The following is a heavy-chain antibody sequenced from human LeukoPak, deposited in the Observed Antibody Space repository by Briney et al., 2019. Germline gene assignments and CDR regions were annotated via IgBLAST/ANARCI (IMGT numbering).Heavy chain of an antibody. Sequence: KPSQTLSLTCTVSGGSISSGGYYWSWICQHPGKGLEWIGYIYYSGSTYYNPSLKSRVTISVDTSKNQFSLKLSSVTAADTAVYYCARENDPGGFDYWGQGTLVTVSS. CDR3: ARENDPGGFDY. V-gene: IGHV4-31*03. D-gene: IGHD1-1*01. CDR2: IYYSGST. CDR1: GGSISSGGYY. J-gene: IGHJ4*02.